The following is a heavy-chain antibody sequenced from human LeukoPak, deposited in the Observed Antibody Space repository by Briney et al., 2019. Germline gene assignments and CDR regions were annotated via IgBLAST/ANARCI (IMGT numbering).Heavy chain of an antibody. CDR2: GSGNSGAT. V-gene: IGHV1-2*02. Sequence: ASVKVSCKASGYTFRDYYMLWVRQAPGQGLEWMAWGSGNSGATGYARKFQGRVTVTRDTSISTAYMELSSLRSDDTAVYYCVRSYSRAYYQLDYWGQGTLVTVSS. D-gene: IGHD1-26*01. J-gene: IGHJ4*02. CDR3: VRSYSRAYYQLDY. CDR1: GYTFRDYY.